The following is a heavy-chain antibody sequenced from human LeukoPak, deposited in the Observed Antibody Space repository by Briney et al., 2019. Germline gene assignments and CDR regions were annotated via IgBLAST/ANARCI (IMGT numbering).Heavy chain of an antibody. V-gene: IGHV3-21*01. CDR2: ISSSSSYI. Sequence: GGSLRLSCAASGFTFSSYSMNWVRQAPGKGLEWVSSISSSSSYIYYADSVKGRFTISRDNAKNSLYLQMNSLRAEDTAMYYCTKGGYYDSSGVDAWGQGTLVTVSS. CDR3: TKGGYYDSSGVDA. J-gene: IGHJ4*02. CDR1: GFTFSSYS. D-gene: IGHD3-22*01.